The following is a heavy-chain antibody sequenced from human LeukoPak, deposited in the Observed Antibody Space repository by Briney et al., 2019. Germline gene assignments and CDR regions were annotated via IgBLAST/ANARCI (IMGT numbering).Heavy chain of an antibody. Sequence: GGSLRLSCAASGFTFSNYGMHWVRQAPGKGLEWVAFIRYDGSNKYFADSLKGRFTISRDNSKNTLYLQMNSLRAEDTAVYYCAREGLWFGELQTAFDYWGQGTLVTVSS. CDR2: IRYDGSNK. V-gene: IGHV3-30*02. CDR1: GFTFSNYG. D-gene: IGHD3-10*01. CDR3: AREGLWFGELQTAFDY. J-gene: IGHJ4*02.